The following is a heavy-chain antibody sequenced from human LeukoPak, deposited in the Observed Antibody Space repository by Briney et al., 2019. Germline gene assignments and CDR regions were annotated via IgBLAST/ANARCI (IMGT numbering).Heavy chain of an antibody. Sequence: SETLSLTCTVSGGSIRSYFWSWIRQPPGQGLVSIGYIYNSGRFNYNPSLKSRVTISLDTSKNQFSLKLSSVTAADTAVYYCARKVSSGWVFDFWGQGTLVTVSS. CDR3: ARKVSSGWVFDF. CDR2: IYNSGRF. J-gene: IGHJ4*02. V-gene: IGHV4-59*01. D-gene: IGHD6-19*01. CDR1: GGSIRSYF.